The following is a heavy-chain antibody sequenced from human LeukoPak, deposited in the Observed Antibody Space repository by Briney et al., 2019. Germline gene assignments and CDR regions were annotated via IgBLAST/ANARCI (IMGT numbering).Heavy chain of an antibody. Sequence: GGSLRLSCAVSGFTFSSYAMIWDRQAPGKGLEWVSGISGSGTRTYYADSVKGRFTISRDNSKNTLYLQMNSLRAEDTAVYFCAKDYNYDSAGYSFGYWGQGTLVTVSS. D-gene: IGHD3-22*01. CDR1: GFTFSSYA. CDR2: ISGSGTRT. V-gene: IGHV3-23*01. J-gene: IGHJ4*02. CDR3: AKDYNYDSAGYSFGY.